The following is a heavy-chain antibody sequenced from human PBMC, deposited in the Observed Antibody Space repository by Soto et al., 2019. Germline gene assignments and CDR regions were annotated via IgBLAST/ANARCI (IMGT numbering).Heavy chain of an antibody. V-gene: IGHV4-31*03. D-gene: IGHD1-26*01. Sequence: QVQLQESGPGLVKPSQTLSLTCTVSGGSISSGGYYWSWIRQHPGKGLEWIGYIYYSGSTYYNPSLKSGVTITVDTSKTQFSRKLSSVTAADTAVYYCARVLSVSGLNDYYYYGMDVWGQGTTVTVSS. CDR2: IYYSGST. CDR1: GGSISSGGYY. CDR3: ARVLSVSGLNDYYYYGMDV. J-gene: IGHJ6*02.